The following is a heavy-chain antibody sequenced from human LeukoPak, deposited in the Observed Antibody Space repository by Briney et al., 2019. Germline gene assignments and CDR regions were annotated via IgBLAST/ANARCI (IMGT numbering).Heavy chain of an antibody. V-gene: IGHV3-21*01. J-gene: IGHJ4*02. D-gene: IGHD2-2*01. CDR2: ISSSSSYI. CDR3: AIEDIVVGPRLDY. CDR1: GFTFSSYS. Sequence: GGSLRLSCAASGFTFSSYSMNWVRQAPGKGLEWVSSISSSSSYIYYADSVKGRFTISRDNAKNSLYLQMNSLRAEDTAVYYCAIEDIVVGPRLDYWGQGTLATVSS.